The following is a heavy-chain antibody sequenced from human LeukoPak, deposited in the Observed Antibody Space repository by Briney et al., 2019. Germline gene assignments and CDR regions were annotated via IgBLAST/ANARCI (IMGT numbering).Heavy chain of an antibody. J-gene: IGHJ5*02. CDR1: GGSVSVYY. Sequence: SETLSLTCTVSGGSVSVYYWSWIRQPPGKGLEWIGYIYYSGTTKYNPSLESRVTISVDTSKNQFSLKMSSVTAADTAVYYCAKGVGGVVAPRGFDPWGQGTLVIVSS. V-gene: IGHV4-59*08. CDR3: AKGVGGVVAPRGFDP. CDR2: IYYSGTT. D-gene: IGHD3-3*01.